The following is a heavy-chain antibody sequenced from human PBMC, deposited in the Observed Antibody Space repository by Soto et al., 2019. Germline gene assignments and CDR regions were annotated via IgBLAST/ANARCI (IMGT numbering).Heavy chain of an antibody. V-gene: IGHV5-10-1*01. D-gene: IGHD3-22*01. CDR3: ARHSITMISDGMDF. J-gene: IGHJ6*02. Sequence: SSGEGGGWSVPSSWRTSDHQIPGKGLEWMGRIDPSDSYTNYSPSFQGHVTISADKSISTAYLQWSSLKASDTAMYYCARHSITMISDGMDFLGQRTTVT. CDR1: GWSVPSSW. CDR2: IDPSDSYT.